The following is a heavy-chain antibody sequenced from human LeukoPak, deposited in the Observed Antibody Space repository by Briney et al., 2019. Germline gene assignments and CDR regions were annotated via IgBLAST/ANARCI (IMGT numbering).Heavy chain of an antibody. D-gene: IGHD1-26*01. CDR2: IKQDGSAK. CDR3: VRLSGPLDDY. J-gene: IGHJ4*02. V-gene: IGHV3-7*03. Sequence: PSGTLSLTCAVSAGSISSSDWWSWVRQAPGKGPQWVANIKQDGSAKYYVDSVKGRFTISRDNANSSLYLQMNSLRAEDTAIYYCVRLSGPLDDYWGQGTLVTVSS. CDR1: AGSISSSDW.